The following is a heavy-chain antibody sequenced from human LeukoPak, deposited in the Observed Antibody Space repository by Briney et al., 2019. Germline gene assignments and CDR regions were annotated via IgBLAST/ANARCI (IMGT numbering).Heavy chain of an antibody. V-gene: IGHV4-34*01. CDR2: INHSGST. CDR3: ARGGGLQPYDAFDI. CDR1: GVSFSGYY. J-gene: IGHJ3*02. Sequence: SETLSLTCAVYGVSFSGYYWSWIRQPPGKGLEWIGEINHSGSTNYNPSLKSRVTISVDTSKNQFSLKLSSVTAADTAVYYCARGGGLQPYDAFDIWGQGTMVTVPS. D-gene: IGHD3-16*01.